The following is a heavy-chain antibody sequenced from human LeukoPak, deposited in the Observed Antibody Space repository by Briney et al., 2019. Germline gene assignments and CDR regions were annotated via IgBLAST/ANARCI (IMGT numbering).Heavy chain of an antibody. Sequence: PGGSLRLSCATSGFTFNTHGMHWVRQAPGKGLEWVAFVEHDGTKKYLDSVKGRLTISRDNAKSTLFLQMNSLRAEDTAVYYCAREMGWDNWPLDYWGQGTLVTVSS. CDR3: AREMGWDNWPLDY. V-gene: IGHV3-33*05. D-gene: IGHD1-20*01. CDR1: GFTFNTHG. CDR2: VEHDGTKK. J-gene: IGHJ4*02.